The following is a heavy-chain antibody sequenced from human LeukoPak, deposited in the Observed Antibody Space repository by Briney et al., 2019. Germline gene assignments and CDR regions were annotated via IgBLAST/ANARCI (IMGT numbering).Heavy chain of an antibody. CDR3: ARDLKYCSSTSCSDY. Sequence: SVKVSCKASGGTFSSYAISWVRQAPGQGLEWMGRIIPIFGTANYAQKFQGRVTITTDESTSTAYMELSSLRSEDTAVYYCARDLKYCSSTSCSDYWGQGTLVTVSS. V-gene: IGHV1-69*05. D-gene: IGHD2-2*01. J-gene: IGHJ4*02. CDR2: IIPIFGTA. CDR1: GGTFSSYA.